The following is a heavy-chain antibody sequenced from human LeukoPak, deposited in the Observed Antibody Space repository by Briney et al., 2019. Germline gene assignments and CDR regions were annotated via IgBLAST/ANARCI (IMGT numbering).Heavy chain of an antibody. Sequence: GESLKISCKGSGYSFTSHWIGWVRQMPGKGLEWMGIMYPGDSETRYSPSFQGQVTISADKSISTAYLQWSSLKASDTAMYYCARSVAADYFDYWGQGTLVTVSS. CDR2: MYPGDSET. CDR1: GYSFTSHW. V-gene: IGHV5-51*01. CDR3: ARSVAADYFDY. D-gene: IGHD2-21*01. J-gene: IGHJ4*02.